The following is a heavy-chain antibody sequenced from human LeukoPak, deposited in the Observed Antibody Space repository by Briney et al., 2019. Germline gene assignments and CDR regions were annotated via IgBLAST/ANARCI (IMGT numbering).Heavy chain of an antibody. CDR2: INPNSGGT. V-gene: IGHV1-2*02. J-gene: IGHJ6*02. CDR1: GYTFTGYY. D-gene: IGHD2-21*02. Sequence: ASVKVSCKASGYTFTGYYVHWVRQAPGQGLEWMGWINPNSGGTDYAQKLQGRVTMTTDTSTSTAYMELRSLRSDDTAVYYCARATNIVVVTAIPRYYYYGMDVWGQGTTVTVSS. CDR3: ARATNIVVVTAIPRYYYYGMDV.